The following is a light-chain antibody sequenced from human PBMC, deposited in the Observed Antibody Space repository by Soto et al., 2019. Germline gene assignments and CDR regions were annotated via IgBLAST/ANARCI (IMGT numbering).Light chain of an antibody. J-gene: IGKJ5*01. CDR2: GAS. V-gene: IGKV3-15*01. Sequence: EIVMTQSPATLSVSPGERATLSCRASQSVSSNLAWYPQKPGPAPRLLIYGASTRATGIPARFSGSGSGTEFTLTISSLQSEDFAVYYGQQYNNWPPEITFGQGTRLEIK. CDR3: QQYNNWPPEIT. CDR1: QSVSSN.